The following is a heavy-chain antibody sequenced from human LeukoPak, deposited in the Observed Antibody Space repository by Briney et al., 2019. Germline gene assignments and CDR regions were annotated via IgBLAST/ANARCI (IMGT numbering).Heavy chain of an antibody. CDR2: IYTSGST. CDR3: AKSRKIGGSGSYLLNYFDY. D-gene: IGHD3-10*01. Sequence: SETLSLTCTVSGGSISSYYWSWIRQPAGKGLEWIGRIYTSGSTNYNPSLKSRVTMSVDTSKNQFSLKLSSVTAEDTAVYYCAKSRKIGGSGSYLLNYFDYWGQGALVTVSS. CDR1: GGSISSYY. V-gene: IGHV4-4*07. J-gene: IGHJ4*02.